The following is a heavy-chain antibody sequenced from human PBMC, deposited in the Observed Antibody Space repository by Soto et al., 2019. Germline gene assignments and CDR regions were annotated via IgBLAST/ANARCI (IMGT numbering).Heavy chain of an antibody. CDR1: GFSFSKYT. D-gene: IGHD6-19*01. J-gene: IGHJ6*02. Sequence: GESLKISCEGSGFSFSKYTVGWVRQIPGKGLEWMGIIHPGDSDTNYNPSLKSRVTISVDTSKNQFSLKLSSVTAADTAVYYCARGPQWLGYYYYYGMDVWGQGTTVTVSS. CDR3: ARGPQWLGYYYYYGMDV. V-gene: IGHV5-51*01. CDR2: IHPGDSDT.